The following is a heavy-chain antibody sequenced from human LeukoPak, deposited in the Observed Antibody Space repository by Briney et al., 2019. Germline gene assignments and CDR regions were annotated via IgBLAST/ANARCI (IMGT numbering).Heavy chain of an antibody. CDR1: GGSISSYY. CDR3: ARDLAPYYGGRAFDI. D-gene: IGHD4-23*01. CDR2: IYTSGST. V-gene: IGHV4-4*07. J-gene: IGHJ3*02. Sequence: PSETLSLTCTVPGGSISSYYWSWIRQPAGKGLEWIGRIYTSGSTNYNPSLKSRVTMSVDTSKNQFSLKLSSVTAADTAVYYCARDLAPYYGGRAFDIWGQGTMVTVSS.